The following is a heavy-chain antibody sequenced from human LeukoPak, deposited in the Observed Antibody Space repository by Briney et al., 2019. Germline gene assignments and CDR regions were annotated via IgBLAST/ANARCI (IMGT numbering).Heavy chain of an antibody. V-gene: IGHV4-59*01. Sequence: SETLSLTCTVSGGSISTYYWSWIRQPPGKGLEWIAYIHYSGSTNYNPSLKSRVTISVDTSKKHLSLKLSSVTGADTAVYYCAKFCGSFAFLDYWGQGTLVTVSS. CDR3: AKFCGSFAFLDY. D-gene: IGHD1-26*01. CDR2: IHYSGST. J-gene: IGHJ4*02. CDR1: GGSISTYY.